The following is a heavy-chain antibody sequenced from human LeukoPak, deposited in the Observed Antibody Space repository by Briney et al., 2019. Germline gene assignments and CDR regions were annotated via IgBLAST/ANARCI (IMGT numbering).Heavy chain of an antibody. D-gene: IGHD3-3*01. Sequence: SETLSLTCTVSGGSISSSSYYWGWIRQPPGKGLEWIGSIYYSGSTYYNPSLKSRVTISVDTSKNQFSLKLSSVTAADTAVYYCARGRTYYDFWSGYGYYYYMDVWGKGTTVTVSS. J-gene: IGHJ6*03. CDR2: IYYSGST. CDR1: GGSISSSSYY. CDR3: ARGRTYYDFWSGYGYYYYMDV. V-gene: IGHV4-39*01.